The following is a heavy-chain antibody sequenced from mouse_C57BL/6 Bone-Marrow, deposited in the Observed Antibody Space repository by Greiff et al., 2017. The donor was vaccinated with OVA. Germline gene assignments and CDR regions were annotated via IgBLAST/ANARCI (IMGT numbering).Heavy chain of an antibody. CDR2: INPNNGGT. J-gene: IGHJ4*01. CDR3: ARLGSGTYYAMDY. CDR1: GYTFTDYY. Sequence: EVQLQQSGPELVKPGASVKISCKASGYTFTDYYMNWVKQSHGKSLEWIGDINPNNGGTSYNQKFTGKATLTVDKSSSTAYMELRSLTSEDSAVYYCARLGSGTYYAMDYWGKGTSVTVSS. D-gene: IGHD3-2*02. V-gene: IGHV1-26*01.